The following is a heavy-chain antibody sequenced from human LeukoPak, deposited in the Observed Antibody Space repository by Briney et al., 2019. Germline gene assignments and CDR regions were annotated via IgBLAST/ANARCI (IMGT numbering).Heavy chain of an antibody. Sequence: GESLKISCKGSGYSFTSYWIGWVRQMPGKGLEWMGIIYPGDSDTRYSPSFQGQVTISADKSISTAYLQWSSLKASDTAMYYCARALASYYDILTGFYPFDYWGQGTLVTVSS. J-gene: IGHJ4*02. V-gene: IGHV5-51*01. D-gene: IGHD3-9*01. CDR2: IYPGDSDT. CDR1: GYSFTSYW. CDR3: ARALASYYDILTGFYPFDY.